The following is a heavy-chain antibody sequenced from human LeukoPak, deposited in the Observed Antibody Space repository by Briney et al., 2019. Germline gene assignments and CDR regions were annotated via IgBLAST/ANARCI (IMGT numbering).Heavy chain of an antibody. CDR1: GYTFTSYY. CDR2: INPSGGST. J-gene: IGHJ4*02. Sequence: ASVKVSCKASGYTFTSYYMHWVRLAPGQGLEWMGIINPSGGSTSYAQKFQGRVTMTRDTSTSTVYMELSSLRSEDTAVYYCARGSIVVVPAAGGDYWGQGTLVTVSS. D-gene: IGHD2-2*01. CDR3: ARGSIVVVPAAGGDY. V-gene: IGHV1-46*01.